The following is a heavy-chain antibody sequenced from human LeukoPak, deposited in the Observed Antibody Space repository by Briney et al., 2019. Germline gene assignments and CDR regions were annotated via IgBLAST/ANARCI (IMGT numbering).Heavy chain of an antibody. J-gene: IGHJ3*02. V-gene: IGHV4-30-4*08. Sequence: SQTLSLTCTVSGGSISSGDYYWSWIRQPPGKGLEWIGYIYYSGSTYYNPSLKSRVTMSVDTSKNQFSLKLSSVTAADTAVYYCARLELTIPYAITSPSAFDIWGQGTMVTVSS. D-gene: IGHD2-8*01. CDR3: ARLELTIPYAITSPSAFDI. CDR1: GGSISSGDYY. CDR2: IYYSGST.